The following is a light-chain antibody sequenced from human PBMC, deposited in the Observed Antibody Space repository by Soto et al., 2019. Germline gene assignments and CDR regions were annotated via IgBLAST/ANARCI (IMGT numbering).Light chain of an antibody. Sequence: QSALTQPAAVSGSPGQSIAISCTGTSSDVGTYNSVSWYQQYPGKAPKLMIHDVSNRPSGVSDRFSGSKSGNTASLTISGLQSEDEADYYCSSYTGTNNFGVFGPGTKVTVL. CDR2: DVS. J-gene: IGLJ1*01. CDR1: SSDVGTYNS. V-gene: IGLV2-14*01. CDR3: SSYTGTNNFGV.